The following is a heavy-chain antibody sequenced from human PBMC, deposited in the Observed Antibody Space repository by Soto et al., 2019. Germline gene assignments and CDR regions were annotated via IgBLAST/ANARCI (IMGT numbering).Heavy chain of an antibody. Sequence: EVQLLESGGGLVQPGGSLRLSCAASGFTFSSYAMTWVRQATGKGLEWVSAISGSGNTSYYADSVKGRFTISRDSSKKMLYLQMNSLRPEDTAVYYCAKDRGRTWYEDYWGQGTLVTVSS. J-gene: IGHJ4*02. CDR3: AKDRGRTWYEDY. D-gene: IGHD6-13*01. V-gene: IGHV3-23*01. CDR1: GFTFSSYA. CDR2: ISGSGNTS.